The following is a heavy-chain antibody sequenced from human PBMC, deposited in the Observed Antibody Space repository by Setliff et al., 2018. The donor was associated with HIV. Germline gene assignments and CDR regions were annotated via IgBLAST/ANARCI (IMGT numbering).Heavy chain of an antibody. CDR1: GYTFTTYG. Sequence: ASVKVSCKASGYTFTTYGISWVRQAPGQGLEWMGWISPYNGNTNHVQKLQGRVTMTTDTSTSTAYMELKSLRSDDTAVYYCASKLYCTNGVCLDAFDIWGQGTMVTVSS. CDR2: ISPYNGNT. V-gene: IGHV1-18*01. D-gene: IGHD2-8*01. J-gene: IGHJ3*02. CDR3: ASKLYCTNGVCLDAFDI.